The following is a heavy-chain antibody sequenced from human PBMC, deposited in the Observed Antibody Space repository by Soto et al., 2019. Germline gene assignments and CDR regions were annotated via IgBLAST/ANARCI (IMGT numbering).Heavy chain of an antibody. CDR1: GGSISSGGYS. J-gene: IGHJ5*02. V-gene: IGHV4-30-2*01. D-gene: IGHD6-6*01. CDR2: IYHSGST. Sequence: SETLSLTCAVSGGSISSGGYSWSWIRQPPGKGLEWIGYIYHSGSTYYNPSLKGRVTISVDRSKNQFSLKLSSVTAADTAVYYCARVMSSSVSNNWFDPWGQGTLVTVSS. CDR3: ARVMSSSVSNNWFDP.